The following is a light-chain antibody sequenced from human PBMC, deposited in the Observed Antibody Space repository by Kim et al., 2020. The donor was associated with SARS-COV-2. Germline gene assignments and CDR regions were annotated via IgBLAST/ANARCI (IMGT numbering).Light chain of an antibody. Sequence: DIQMTQSPSSLSASVGDRLTITCQASQDISNYLNWYQQRILIYDASNLETGVPSRFSGSGSGTDYTFTISSLQPEDIATYDCQQYDNPYTFGQGTKLEI. CDR1: QDISNY. V-gene: IGKV1-33*01. CDR2: DAS. J-gene: IGKJ2*01. CDR3: QQYDNPYT.